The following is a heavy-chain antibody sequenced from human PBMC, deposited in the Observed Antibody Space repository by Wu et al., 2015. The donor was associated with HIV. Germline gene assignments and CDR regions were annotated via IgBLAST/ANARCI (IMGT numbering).Heavy chain of an antibody. V-gene: IGHV1-69*13. CDR1: GGTFSSYA. CDR3: ARAGPGNSGYDSGNAFDI. J-gene: IGHJ3*02. CDR2: IIPIFGTA. Sequence: QVQLVQSGAEVKKPGSSVKVSCKASGGTFSSYAISWVRQAPGQGLEWMGRIIPIFGTANYAQKFQGRVTITADESTSTAYMELSSLRSEDTAVYYCARAGPGNSGYDSGNAFDIWGQGDNGHRLF. D-gene: IGHD5-12*01.